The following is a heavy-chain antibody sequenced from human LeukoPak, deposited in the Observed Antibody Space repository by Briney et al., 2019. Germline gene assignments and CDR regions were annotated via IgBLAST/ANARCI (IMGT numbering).Heavy chain of an antibody. D-gene: IGHD4-11*01. J-gene: IGHJ6*03. CDR3: ARQPTYYYYYMDV. Sequence: KSSETLSLTCTVSGGSISSSIYYWGWIRQPPGKGLEWIGSVYYSGRTYYNPSLKSRVTISVDTSKNQFSLKLSSVTAADTAVFYCARQPTYYYYYMDVWGKGTTVTVSS. CDR1: GGSISSSIYY. V-gene: IGHV4-39*01. CDR2: VYYSGRT.